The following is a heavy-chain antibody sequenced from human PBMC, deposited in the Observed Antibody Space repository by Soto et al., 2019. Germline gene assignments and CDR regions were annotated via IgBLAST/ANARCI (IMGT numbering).Heavy chain of an antibody. J-gene: IGHJ3*02. V-gene: IGHV3-11*05. CDR2: ISSSSSYT. D-gene: IGHD1-1*01. Sequence: QVLLVESGGGLVKPGGSLRLSCAASGFTFSDYYMSWIRQAPGKGLEWVSYISSSSSYTNYPDSVKGRFTISRDNAKNSLYLQMNSLRAEDTAVYYCAGGNDDDAFDIWGQGPMVTVSS. CDR1: GFTFSDYY. CDR3: AGGNDDDAFDI.